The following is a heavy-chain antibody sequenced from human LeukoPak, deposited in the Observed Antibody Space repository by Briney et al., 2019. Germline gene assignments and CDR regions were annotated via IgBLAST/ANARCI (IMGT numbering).Heavy chain of an antibody. J-gene: IGHJ4*02. V-gene: IGHV4-4*07. D-gene: IGHD1-26*01. CDR2: IYTSGST. CDR1: GGSISSYY. Sequence: SETLSLTCTVSGGSISSYYWSWIRQPAGKGLEWFGRIYTSGSTNYNPSLKSRVTMSVDTSKNQFSLKLSSVTAADTAVYYCARDRLVFYYYTIDYWGQGTLVTVSS. CDR3: ARDRLVFYYYTIDY.